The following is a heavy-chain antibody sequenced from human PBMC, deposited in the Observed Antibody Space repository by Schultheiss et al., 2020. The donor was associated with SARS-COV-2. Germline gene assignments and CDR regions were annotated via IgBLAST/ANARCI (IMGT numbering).Heavy chain of an antibody. J-gene: IGHJ3*02. CDR2: IIPIFGTA. CDR1: GGTFSSYA. V-gene: IGHV1-69*05. Sequence: SVKISCKASGGTFSSYAISWVRQAPGQGLEWMGGIIPIFGTANYAQKFQGRVTMTRDTSTSTAYMELRSLRSDDTAVYYCARDLSPYYDYVWGSYRPKGGAFEIWGQGTMVTVSS. D-gene: IGHD3-16*02. CDR3: ARDLSPYYDYVWGSYRPKGGAFEI.